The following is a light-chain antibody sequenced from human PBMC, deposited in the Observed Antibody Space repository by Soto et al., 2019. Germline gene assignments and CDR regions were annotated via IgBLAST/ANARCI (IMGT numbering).Light chain of an antibody. CDR3: SSYAGSNNYVL. V-gene: IGLV2-8*01. CDR2: EVS. Sequence: QSALTQPPSASGSPGQSVSISCTGTSSDVGAYNYVSWYQQHPGKAPKLMIYEVSKRPSGVPDRFSGSKSGNTASLTVSRLQADDEADYYCSSYAGSNNYVLFGGGTKLTVL. CDR1: SSDVGAYNY. J-gene: IGLJ2*01.